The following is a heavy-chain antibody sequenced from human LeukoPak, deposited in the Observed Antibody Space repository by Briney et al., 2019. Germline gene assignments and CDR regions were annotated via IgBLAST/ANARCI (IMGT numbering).Heavy chain of an antibody. CDR1: GGSFSGYY. CDR2: INHSGST. J-gene: IGHJ4*02. V-gene: IGHV4-34*01. D-gene: IGHD3-3*01. Sequence: SETLSLTCAVYGGSFSGYYWSWIRQPPGKGLEWIGEINHSGSTNYNPSLRSRVTISVDTSKNQFSLELSSVTAADTAVYYCARQQYGIFGLDYWGQGTLVTVSS. CDR3: ARQQYGIFGLDY.